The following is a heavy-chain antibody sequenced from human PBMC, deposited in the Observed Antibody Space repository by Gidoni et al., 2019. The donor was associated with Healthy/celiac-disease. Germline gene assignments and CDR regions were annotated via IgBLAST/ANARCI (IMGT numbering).Heavy chain of an antibody. V-gene: IGHV4-61*01. D-gene: IGHD1-26*01. CDR1: GGSVSSGSYY. J-gene: IGHJ4*02. CDR2: FYYSGST. CDR3: ARVTWELRGAIDY. Sequence: QVQLQESGPGLVKPSEPLSLTCTVSGGSVSSGSYYWSWIRQPPGKGLEWIGYFYYSGSTNYNPSHKSRVTISVDTSKNQFSLKLSSVTAADTAVYYCARVTWELRGAIDYWGQGTLVTVSS.